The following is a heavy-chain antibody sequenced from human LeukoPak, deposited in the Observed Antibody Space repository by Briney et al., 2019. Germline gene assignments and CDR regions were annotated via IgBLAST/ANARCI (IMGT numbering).Heavy chain of an antibody. J-gene: IGHJ4*02. D-gene: IGHD4-17*01. V-gene: IGHV1-18*01. CDR2: ISTQSGNT. CDR3: AGGAYGDK. Sequence: ASVKVSCEASGYTLTSYGINWMRQAPGQGLEWMGWISTQSGNTNYAQKVQGRLTLTTDRSTNTAYMELRSLRSDDTAVYYCAGGAYGDKWGQGTMVTVSS. CDR1: GYTLTSYG.